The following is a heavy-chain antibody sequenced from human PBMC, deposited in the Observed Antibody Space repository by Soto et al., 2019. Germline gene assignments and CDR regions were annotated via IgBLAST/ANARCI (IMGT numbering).Heavy chain of an antibody. CDR3: ARDASGSYTDAYDY. J-gene: IGHJ4*02. CDR1: GGTFSSYA. CDR2: IIPIFGTA. V-gene: IGHV1-69*01. Sequence: QVQLVQSGAEVKKPGSSVKVSCKASGGTFSSYAISWVRQAPGQGLEWMGGIIPIFGTANYAQKFQGRVTITADESTSTAYMGLSSLRSEDTAVYYCARDASGSYTDAYDYWGQGTLVTVSS. D-gene: IGHD1-26*01.